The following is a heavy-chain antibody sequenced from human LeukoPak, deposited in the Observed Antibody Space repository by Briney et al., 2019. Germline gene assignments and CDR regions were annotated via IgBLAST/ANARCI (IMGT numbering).Heavy chain of an antibody. J-gene: IGHJ4*02. CDR3: ARRNYGSGSYRGDFDY. V-gene: IGHV4-39*07. CDR1: GGSISSSSYY. CDR2: IYHSGST. Sequence: PSETLSLTCTVSGGSISSSSYYWGWIRQPPGKGLEWIGSIYHSGSTYYNPSLKSRVTISVDTSKNQFSLKLSSVTAADTAVYYCARRNYGSGSYRGDFDYWGQGTLVTVSS. D-gene: IGHD3-10*01.